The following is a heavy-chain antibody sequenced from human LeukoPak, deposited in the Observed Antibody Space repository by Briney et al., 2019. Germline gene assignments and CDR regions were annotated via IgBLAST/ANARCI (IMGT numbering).Heavy chain of an antibody. CDR3: ARELADSSSSSPSSTDF. CDR2: ISAYNGNT. V-gene: IGHV1-18*01. D-gene: IGHD6-6*01. CDR1: GYTFTSYG. Sequence: VASVKVSCKASGYTFTSYGISWVRQAPGQGLEWMGLISAYNGNTNYAQKLQGRVTMTTDTSTSTAYMELRSLRSDDTAVYYCARELADSSSSSPSSTDFWGQGTLVTVSS. J-gene: IGHJ4*02.